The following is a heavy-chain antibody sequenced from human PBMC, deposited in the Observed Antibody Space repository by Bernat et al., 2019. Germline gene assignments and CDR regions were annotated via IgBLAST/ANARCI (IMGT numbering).Heavy chain of an antibody. D-gene: IGHD3-10*01. CDR2: IWYDGSNK. J-gene: IGHJ4*02. CDR1: GFTFSSYG. V-gene: IGHV3-33*01. CDR3: AREREGLWFGTFDY. Sequence: QVQLVESGGGVVQPGRSLRLSCAASGFTFSSYGMHWVRQAPGKGLEWVAVIWYDGSNKYYADSVKGRFTISGDNSKNTLYLKMNSLRAEDTAVYYCAREREGLWFGTFDYWGQGTLVTVSS.